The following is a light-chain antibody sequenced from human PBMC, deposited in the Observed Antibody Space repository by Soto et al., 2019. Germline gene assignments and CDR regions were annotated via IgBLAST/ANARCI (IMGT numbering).Light chain of an antibody. J-gene: IGLJ3*02. CDR1: SSNIGSNN. CDR2: NHN. V-gene: IGLV1-44*01. CDR3: AVWDDGLTGWV. Sequence: QSVLTQPPSASGTPGQRVTISCSGSSSNIGSNNINWYQQLPGTAPKLLIYNHNQRPSGVPDRFSGSKSGTSASLAISGLQSEDEADYYCAVWDDGLTGWVFGGGTKLTVL.